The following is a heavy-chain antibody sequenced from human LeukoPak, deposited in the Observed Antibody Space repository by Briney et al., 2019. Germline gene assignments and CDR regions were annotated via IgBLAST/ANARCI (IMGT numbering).Heavy chain of an antibody. J-gene: IGHJ4*02. CDR3: ARSAGSGSSYYFDY. D-gene: IGHD3-10*01. CDR1: GFTFSSYA. Sequence: GGSLRLSCAASGFTFSSYAMHWVRQAPGKGLEWVAVISYDGSNKYYADSVKGRFTISRDNSKNTLYLQMNSLRAEDTAVYYCARSAGSGSSYYFDYWGQGTLVTVSS. V-gene: IGHV3-30*04. CDR2: ISYDGSNK.